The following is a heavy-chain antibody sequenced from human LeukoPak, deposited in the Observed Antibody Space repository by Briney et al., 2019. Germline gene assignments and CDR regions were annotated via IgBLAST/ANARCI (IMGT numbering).Heavy chain of an antibody. CDR2: ISGSGGST. Sequence: GGSLRLSCAASGFTFSIYAMSWVRQAPGKGLEWVSAISGSGGSTYYADSVKGRFTISRDNSKNTLYLQMNSLRAEDTAVYYCAKEGTPQVSTWYDLWGQGTQVIVSS. V-gene: IGHV3-23*01. CDR3: AKEGTPQVSTWYDL. J-gene: IGHJ5*02. CDR1: GFTFSIYA. D-gene: IGHD3-10*01.